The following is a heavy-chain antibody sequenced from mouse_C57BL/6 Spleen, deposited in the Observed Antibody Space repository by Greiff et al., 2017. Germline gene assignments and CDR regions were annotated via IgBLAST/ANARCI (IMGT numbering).Heavy chain of an antibody. CDR1: GFTFSSYA. D-gene: IGHD2-4*01. CDR3: TRDRGVYYDYGDGFDY. CDR2: ISSGGDYI. J-gene: IGHJ2*01. Sequence: DVMLVESGEGLVKPGGSLKLSCAASGFTFSSYAMSWVRQTPEKRLEWVAYISSGGDYIYYADTVKGRFTISRDNARNTLYLQMSSLKSEDTAMYYCTRDRGVYYDYGDGFDYWGQGTTLTVSS. V-gene: IGHV5-9-1*02.